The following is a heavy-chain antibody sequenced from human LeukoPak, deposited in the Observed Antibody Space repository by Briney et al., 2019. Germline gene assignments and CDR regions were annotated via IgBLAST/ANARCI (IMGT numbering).Heavy chain of an antibody. CDR1: GGSISSYY. CDR2: IYYSGST. Sequence: SETLSLTCTVSGGSISSYYWTWIRQPPGKGLEWIAYIYYSGSTNYNPSLKSRVTILVDTSKNQFSLKLSSVTAADTAVYYCARTSGADIYYYGMDVWGQGATVTVSS. J-gene: IGHJ6*02. CDR3: ARTSGADIYYYGMDV. V-gene: IGHV4-59*01. D-gene: IGHD2-15*01.